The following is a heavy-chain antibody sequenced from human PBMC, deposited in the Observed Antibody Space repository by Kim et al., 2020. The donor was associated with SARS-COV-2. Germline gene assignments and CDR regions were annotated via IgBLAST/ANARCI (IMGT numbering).Heavy chain of an antibody. V-gene: IGHV3-11*06. Sequence: KNDAESVRGRLPSSRDNAKNSLFLQMNSLRAEDTAVYYCARGPNYSPFDYWGQGTLVTVSS. J-gene: IGHJ4*02. CDR2: K. CDR3: ARGPNYSPFDY. D-gene: IGHD4-4*01.